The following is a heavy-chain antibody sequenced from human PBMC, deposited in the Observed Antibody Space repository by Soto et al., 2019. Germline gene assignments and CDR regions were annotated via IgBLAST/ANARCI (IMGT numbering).Heavy chain of an antibody. CDR1: GFTFSSYG. CDR3: ARDSMGSYYYYGMEV. CDR2: IWYDGSNK. V-gene: IGHV3-33*01. Sequence: GVSLRLSCAASGFTFSSYGMHCVRQAPGKGLEWVAVIWYDGSNKYYADSVRGRFTISRDNSKNTLYLQMNSLRAEDTAVYYCARDSMGSYYYYGMEVWGEGTKVTVSS. J-gene: IGHJ6*04. D-gene: IGHD2-15*01.